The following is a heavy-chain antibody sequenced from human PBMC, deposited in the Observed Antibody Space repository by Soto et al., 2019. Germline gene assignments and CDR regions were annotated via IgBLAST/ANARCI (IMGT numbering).Heavy chain of an antibody. Sequence: EVQLLESGGGMVQPGGSLRLSGAASGFTFSAYAMSWVRQAPGKRLQWVSGVGGSDTDKHYADSVRGRFTVSRDNSKNTLYLQMNSLRVDDTAVYYCAKDATAVNGVWDPFDMWGQGTDVNVSS. D-gene: IGHD2-8*01. J-gene: IGHJ3*02. V-gene: IGHV3-23*01. CDR2: VGGSDTDK. CDR3: AKDATAVNGVWDPFDM. CDR1: GFTFSAYA.